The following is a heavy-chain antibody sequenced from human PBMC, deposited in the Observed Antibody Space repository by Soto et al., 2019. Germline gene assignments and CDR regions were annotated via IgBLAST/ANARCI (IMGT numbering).Heavy chain of an antibody. J-gene: IGHJ2*01. Sequence: EVQLLESGGGLAQPGGSLRLSCAASGFSFSYYAMSWVRQAPGKGLEWVSGISGSGGTTYYAASVKGRITIPKDKAKNTLYLYLNSLRAEDTAVYYCTKNPDYWYFDLWGRGTPVTVSS. CDR1: GFSFSYYA. V-gene: IGHV3-23*01. CDR2: ISGSGGTT. CDR3: TKNPDYWYFDL.